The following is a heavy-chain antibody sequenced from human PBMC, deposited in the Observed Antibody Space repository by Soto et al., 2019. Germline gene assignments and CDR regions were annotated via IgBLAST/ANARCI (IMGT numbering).Heavy chain of an antibody. V-gene: IGHV1-69*17. J-gene: IGHJ5*02. CDR1: GGTSRSLS. Sequence: QVQLVQSGAEVKKPGSSVKVSCKASGGTSRSLSITWVRQAPGQGLEWMGGITPLFGIRNYPQKFQGRLTMTADKATGTAYLELSSRRSEDTAVYYCARDTHSAGGGFDTWGRGTLVTVSS. CDR2: ITPLFGIR. CDR3: ARDTHSAGGGFDT. D-gene: IGHD2-15*01.